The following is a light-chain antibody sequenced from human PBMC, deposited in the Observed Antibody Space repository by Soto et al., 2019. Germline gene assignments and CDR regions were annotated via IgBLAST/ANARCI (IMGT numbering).Light chain of an antibody. J-gene: IGKJ1*01. CDR2: KTS. Sequence: DIHMTQSPSTLSASVGDRVTIACRASQSLTMWLAWYQQKPGKAPNLLIYKTSSLEIGGPSRFSGSGSGTEFTLNISSLHPEDFATDSFQHWAAYFWTFGQGNKVVLK. V-gene: IGKV1-5*03. CDR3: QHWAAYFWT. CDR1: QSLTMW.